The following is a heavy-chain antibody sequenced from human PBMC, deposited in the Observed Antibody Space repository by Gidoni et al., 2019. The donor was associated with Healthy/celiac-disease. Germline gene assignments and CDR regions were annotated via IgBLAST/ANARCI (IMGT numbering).Heavy chain of an antibody. CDR1: GGSFSGYY. J-gene: IGHJ5*02. V-gene: IGHV4-34*01. CDR2: INHSGST. CDR3: ARGKASTTVTTRGRAWFDP. Sequence: QVQLQQWGAGLLKPSETLSLTCAVYGGSFSGYYWSWIRQPPGKGLEWIGEINHSGSTNYNPSLKSRVTISVDTSKNQFSLKLRSVTAADTAVYYCARGKASTTVTTRGRAWFDPWGQGTLVTVSS. D-gene: IGHD4-4*01.